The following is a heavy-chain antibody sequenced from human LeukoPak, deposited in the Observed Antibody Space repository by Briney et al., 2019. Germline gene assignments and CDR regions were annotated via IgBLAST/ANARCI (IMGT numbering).Heavy chain of an antibody. CDR2: IYYSGSSGST. CDR1: GGSIVSGGYY. V-gene: IGHV4-31*03. D-gene: IGHD4-23*01. CDR3: AVSGKVTPIYAFNS. Sequence: PSETLSLTCTVSGGSIVSGGYYWSWIRQHPEKGLEWIGYIYYSGSSGSTYYNPSLKSRLNISGDTSKNQFSLKLSSVTAADTAVYYCAVSGKVTPIYAFNSWGQGTLDTVSS. J-gene: IGHJ4*02.